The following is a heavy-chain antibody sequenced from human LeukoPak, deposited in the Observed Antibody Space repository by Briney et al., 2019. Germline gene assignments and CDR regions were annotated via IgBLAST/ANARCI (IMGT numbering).Heavy chain of an antibody. D-gene: IGHD2-21*02. V-gene: IGHV4-59*01. J-gene: IGHJ2*01. CDR1: GGSISSYY. CDR3: AGAYCGGDCYSRYWYFDL. CDR2: IYYSGST. Sequence: SETLSLTRTVSGGSISSYYWSWIRQPPGKGLEWIGYIYYSGSTNYNPSLKSRVTISVDTSKNQFSLKLSSVTAADTAVYYCAGAYCGGDCYSRYWYFDLWGRGTLVTVSS.